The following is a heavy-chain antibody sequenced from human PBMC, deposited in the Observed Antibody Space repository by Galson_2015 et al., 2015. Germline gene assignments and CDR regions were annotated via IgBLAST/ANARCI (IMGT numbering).Heavy chain of an antibody. J-gene: IGHJ6*02. D-gene: IGHD1-1*01. CDR2: IYPGDSDT. CDR1: GYSFTSYW. CDR3: ASPGASDLEERYYYGMDV. V-gene: IGHV5-51*01. Sequence: QSGAEVKKPGESLQISCKGSGYSFTSYWIGWVRQMPGKGLEWMGIIYPGDSDTRYSPSFQGQVTISADKSISTAYLQWSSLKASDTAMYYCASPGASDLEERYYYGMDVWGQGTTVTVSS.